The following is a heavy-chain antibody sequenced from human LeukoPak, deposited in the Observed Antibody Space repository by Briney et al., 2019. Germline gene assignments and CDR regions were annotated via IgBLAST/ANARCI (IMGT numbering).Heavy chain of an antibody. J-gene: IGHJ4*02. Sequence: ASVKVSCKASGYTFTRYYMHWVRQAPGQGLEWMGIISPSGASTSYAQKFQGRVTMTRDTSTSTVYMELSSLRSEDTAVYYCTRGGYGGPRVAFDYWGQGTLVTVSS. CDR3: TRGGYGGPRVAFDY. V-gene: IGHV1-46*01. CDR2: ISPSGAST. CDR1: GYTFTRYY. D-gene: IGHD1-1*01.